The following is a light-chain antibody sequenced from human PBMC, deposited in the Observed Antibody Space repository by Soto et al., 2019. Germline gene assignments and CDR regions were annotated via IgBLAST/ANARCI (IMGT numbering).Light chain of an antibody. CDR1: QSVSNY. Sequence: EIVLTQSPATLSLSPGERATLSCRASQSVSNYLTWYQQKPGQAPRLLIYDASNRATGIPAGFSGSGSGTGFTLTISSLEPEDFAIYYCQQHSNWPPKDTFGQGTKLEI. CDR2: DAS. J-gene: IGKJ2*01. CDR3: QQHSNWPPKDT. V-gene: IGKV3-11*01.